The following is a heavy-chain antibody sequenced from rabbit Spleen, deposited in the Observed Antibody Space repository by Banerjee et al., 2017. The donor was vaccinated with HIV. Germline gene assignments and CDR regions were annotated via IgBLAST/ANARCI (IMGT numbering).Heavy chain of an antibody. V-gene: IGHV1S47*01. CDR3: VREVAAKFGL. CDR2: IDPVFGIT. Sequence: QEQLVESGGGLVQPGGSLKLSCKASGFDFSSYGVSWVRQAPGKGLEWIGYIDPVFGITNYANWVNGRFSISSHNAQNTLFLQLNSLTAADTATYFCVREVAAKFGLWGPGTLVTVS. J-gene: IGHJ4*01. CDR1: GFDFSSYG. D-gene: IGHD4-1*01.